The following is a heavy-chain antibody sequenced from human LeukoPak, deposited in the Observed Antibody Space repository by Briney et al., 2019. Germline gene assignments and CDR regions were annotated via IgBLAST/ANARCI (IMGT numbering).Heavy chain of an antibody. CDR2: ISSSGSAK. CDR3: ASQDY. V-gene: IGHV3-48*03. Sequence: GGSLRLSCAASGFPFSSFEMNWVRQAPGKGLEWVSYISSSGSAKYYADSVKGRFTISRDNTKSSLYPQMNSLRGEDTAVYYCASQDYWGQGTLVTVSS. CDR1: GFPFSSFE. J-gene: IGHJ4*02.